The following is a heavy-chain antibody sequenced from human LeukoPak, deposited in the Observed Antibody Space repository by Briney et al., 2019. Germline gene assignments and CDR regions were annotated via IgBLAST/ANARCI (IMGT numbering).Heavy chain of an antibody. J-gene: IGHJ4*02. D-gene: IGHD1-26*01. CDR3: ARDRLKSGSYYFDY. CDR1: AFTFSDYS. CDR2: ISGRSSTI. V-gene: IGHV3-48*01. Sequence: GGSLRLSCAASAFTFSDYSMNWVRQAPRKGLEWVSYISGRSSTISYADSVKGRFTISRDNAKSSMYLQMNSMRAEDTAVYYCARDRLKSGSYYFDYWGQGALVTVSS.